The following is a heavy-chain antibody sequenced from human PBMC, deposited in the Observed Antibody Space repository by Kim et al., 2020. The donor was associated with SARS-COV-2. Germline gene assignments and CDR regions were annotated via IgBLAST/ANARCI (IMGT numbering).Heavy chain of an antibody. Sequence: SETLSLTCTVSGGSISSYYWSWIPQPPGKGLEWIGYIYYSGSTNYNPSLKSRVTISVDTSKNQFSLKLSSVTAADTAVYYCARNYGDYLDYWGQGTLVTVSS. D-gene: IGHD4-17*01. CDR2: IYYSGST. V-gene: IGHV4-59*01. CDR3: ARNYGDYLDY. J-gene: IGHJ4*02. CDR1: GGSISSYY.